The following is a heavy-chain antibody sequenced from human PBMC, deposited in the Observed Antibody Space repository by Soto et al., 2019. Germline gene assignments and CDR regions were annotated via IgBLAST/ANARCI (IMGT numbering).Heavy chain of an antibody. D-gene: IGHD3-16*01. Sequence: GGSLRLSCAASGFTFSSYAMSWVRQAPGKGLEWVSAISGSGGSTYYADSVKGRFTISRDNSKNTLYLQMNSLRAEDTAVYYCAKDPIMITFGGVNDAFDIWGQGTMVTVSS. CDR1: GFTFSSYA. J-gene: IGHJ3*02. CDR2: ISGSGGST. CDR3: AKDPIMITFGGVNDAFDI. V-gene: IGHV3-23*01.